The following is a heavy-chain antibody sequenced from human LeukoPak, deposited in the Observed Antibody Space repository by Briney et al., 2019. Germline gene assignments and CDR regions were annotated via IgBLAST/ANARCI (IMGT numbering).Heavy chain of an antibody. Sequence: APVKVSCKASGYTFTGYYMHWVRQAPGQGLEWMGWINPNSGGTNYAQKFQGRVIMTRDTPISTAYMELSRLRSDDTAVYYCARGYSYGYNDFDYWGQGTLVTVSS. CDR3: ARGYSYGYNDFDY. J-gene: IGHJ4*02. D-gene: IGHD5-18*01. CDR1: GYTFTGYY. CDR2: INPNSGGT. V-gene: IGHV1-2*02.